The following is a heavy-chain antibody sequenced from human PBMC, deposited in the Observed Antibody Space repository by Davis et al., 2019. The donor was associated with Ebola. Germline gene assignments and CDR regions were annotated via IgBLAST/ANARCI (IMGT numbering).Heavy chain of an antibody. D-gene: IGHD4-11*01. V-gene: IGHV1-58*01. J-gene: IGHJ6*02. CDR2: IVVGSGNT. Sequence: SVKVSCKDSGFTFTSSAVQWVRQARGKRLEWIGWIVVGSGNTNYAQKFQERVTITRDMSTSTAYMELSSLRSEDTAVYYCAARGDYSNYYGMDVWGQGTTVTVSS. CDR3: AARGDYSNYYGMDV. CDR1: GFTFTSSA.